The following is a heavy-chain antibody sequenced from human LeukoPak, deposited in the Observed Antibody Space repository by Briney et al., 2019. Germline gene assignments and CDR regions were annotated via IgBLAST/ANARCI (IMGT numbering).Heavy chain of an antibody. J-gene: IGHJ4*02. CDR2: IDYSGSVI. Sequence: GGSLRLSCAASGFTFSSYSMNWVRQAPGKGLEWVSYIDYSGSVINYADSVRGRFTNSRDNAENSLYLQMNSLRAEDTAVYYCAVYTSSWYIVYWGQGTLVTVSS. V-gene: IGHV3-48*01. D-gene: IGHD6-13*01. CDR1: GFTFSSYS. CDR3: AVYTSSWYIVY.